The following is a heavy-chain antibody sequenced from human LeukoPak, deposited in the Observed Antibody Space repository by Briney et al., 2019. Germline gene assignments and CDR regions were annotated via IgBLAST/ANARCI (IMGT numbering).Heavy chain of an antibody. V-gene: IGHV3-30*02. CDR1: RFTFSSYG. CDR2: IRYDGINK. CDR3: AKDLLRDRWFGES. D-gene: IGHD3-10*01. Sequence: GGSLRLSCAASRFTFSSYGMHWVRQAPGKGLEWVAFIRYDGINKYYADSVKGRFTISRDNSKNTLYLQMDSLRPEDTAVYYCAKDLLRDRWFGESWGQGTLVTVSS. J-gene: IGHJ5*02.